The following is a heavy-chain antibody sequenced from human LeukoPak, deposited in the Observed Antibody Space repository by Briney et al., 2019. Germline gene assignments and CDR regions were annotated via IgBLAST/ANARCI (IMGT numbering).Heavy chain of an antibody. CDR1: GFTFSSYW. CDR3: ARSGYSYAPYYFDY. J-gene: IGHJ4*02. D-gene: IGHD5-18*01. V-gene: IGHV3-48*01. Sequence: GGSLRLSCAASGFTFSSYWMSWVRQAPGKGLEWVSYISSGSSTIYYADSVKGRFTISRDNAKNSLYLQMNSLRAEDTAVYYCARSGYSYAPYYFDYWGQGTLVTVSS. CDR2: ISSGSSTI.